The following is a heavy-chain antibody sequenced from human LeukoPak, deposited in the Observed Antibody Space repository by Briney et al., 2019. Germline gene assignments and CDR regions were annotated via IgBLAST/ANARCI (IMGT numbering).Heavy chain of an antibody. CDR3: AILRSLAVAAPIDY. J-gene: IGHJ4*02. Sequence: GGSLRLSCAASGFTFSTYGMHWVRQAPGKGLVWVSRISTDGSSTGYADSVKGRFTISRDNAKNTLYLQMNSLRAEGTAVYYCAILRSLAVAAPIDYWGQGSLVTVSS. CDR2: ISTDGSST. CDR1: GFTFSTYG. D-gene: IGHD6-19*01. V-gene: IGHV3-74*01.